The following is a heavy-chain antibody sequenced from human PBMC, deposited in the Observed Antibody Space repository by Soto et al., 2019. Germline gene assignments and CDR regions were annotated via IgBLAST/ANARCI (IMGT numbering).Heavy chain of an antibody. CDR2: INNSGRT. V-gene: IGHV4-39*01. Sequence: SETLSLTCTVSGGSISDSSHYWAWIRQPPGKGLEWIATINNSGRTYYNQSLRSRVTISVDTSRDQFSLNLKSMTAADTAVYYCARHFGNYGDWAFDFWGQGTLVTGSS. CDR3: ARHFGNYGDWAFDF. D-gene: IGHD4-17*01. J-gene: IGHJ4*02. CDR1: GGSISDSSHY.